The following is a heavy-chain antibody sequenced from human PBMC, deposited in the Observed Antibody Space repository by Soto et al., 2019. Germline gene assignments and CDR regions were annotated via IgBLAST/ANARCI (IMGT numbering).Heavy chain of an antibody. J-gene: IGHJ4*02. Sequence: QVTLKESGPVLVKPTETLTLTCTVSGFSLSNARMGVSWIRQPPGKALEWLAHIFSNDEKSYSTSLKRRLTLSKDTSRSQVVLTMTNMDPVDTATYYCARGEEGSGSYIGFGYWGQGTLVTVSS. CDR3: ARGEEGSGSYIGFGY. V-gene: IGHV2-26*01. CDR1: GFSLSNARMG. D-gene: IGHD3-10*01. CDR2: IFSNDEK.